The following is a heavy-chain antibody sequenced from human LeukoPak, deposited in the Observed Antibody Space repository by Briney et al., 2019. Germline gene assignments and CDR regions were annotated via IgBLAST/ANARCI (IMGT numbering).Heavy chain of an antibody. CDR2: ISYDGSNK. CDR3: ARVLFPVWFGELPY. V-gene: IGHV3-30*04. Sequence: GRSLRLSCAASGFTFSSYAMHWVRQAPGKGLEWVAVISYDGSNKYYADSVKGRFTISRDNSKNTLYLQMNSLRAEDTAVYYCARVLFPVWFGELPYWGQGTLVTVSS. D-gene: IGHD3-10*01. CDR1: GFTFSSYA. J-gene: IGHJ4*02.